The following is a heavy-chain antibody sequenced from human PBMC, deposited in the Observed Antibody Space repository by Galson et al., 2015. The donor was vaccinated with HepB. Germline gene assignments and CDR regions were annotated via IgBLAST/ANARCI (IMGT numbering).Heavy chain of an antibody. CDR1: GYSFISYG. CDR3: ARDQYSGYDPYYYYDMDV. Sequence: SVKVSCKASGYSFISYGIHWVRQAPGQRLEWMGWVNAGNDITKYSQKFQGRVTITRDTSASTAYMELSSLRSEDTAVYYCARDQYSGYDPYYYYDMDVWGQGTTVPVSS. CDR2: VNAGNDIT. D-gene: IGHD5-12*01. V-gene: IGHV1-3*01. J-gene: IGHJ6*02.